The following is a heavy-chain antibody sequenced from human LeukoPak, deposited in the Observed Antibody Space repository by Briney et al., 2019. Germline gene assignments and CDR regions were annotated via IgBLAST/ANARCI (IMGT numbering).Heavy chain of an antibody. J-gene: IGHJ6*02. CDR2: IYYSGST. D-gene: IGHD1-26*01. CDR3: ARDGIGGGYGMDV. CDR1: GGSIRNYY. Sequence: PSETLSLTCTVSGGSIRNYYWSWIRQHPGKGLEWIGYIYYSGSTYYNPSLKSRVTISVDTSKNQFSLKLSSVTAADTAVYYCARDGIGGGYGMDVWGQGTTVTVSS. V-gene: IGHV4-31*03.